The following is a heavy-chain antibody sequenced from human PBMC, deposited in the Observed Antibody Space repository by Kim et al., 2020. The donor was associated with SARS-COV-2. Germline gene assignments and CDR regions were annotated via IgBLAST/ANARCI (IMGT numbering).Heavy chain of an antibody. CDR2: IYYSGST. D-gene: IGHD3-10*01. V-gene: IGHV4-31*03. CDR3: ARRFMVRGFFDY. Sequence: SETLSLTCTVSGGSISSGGYYWSWIRQHPGKGLEWIGYIYYSGSTYYNPSLKSRVTISVDTSKNQFSLKLSSVTAADTAVYYCARRFMVRGFFDYWGQGTLVTVSS. J-gene: IGHJ4*02. CDR1: GGSISSGGYY.